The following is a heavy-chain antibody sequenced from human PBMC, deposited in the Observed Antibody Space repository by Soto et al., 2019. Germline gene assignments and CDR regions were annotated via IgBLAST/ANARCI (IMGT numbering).Heavy chain of an antibody. Sequence: GGSLRLCCAASGLTFSSNYMNWVRQAPGKGLEWVSLIYTGGGTYYADSVKGRFTVSRGNSKNTLYLQMNSLRAEDTAVYYCARMGQWRVPGDYYYGMDVWGQGTSVTVSS. J-gene: IGHJ6*02. CDR2: IYTGGGT. V-gene: IGHV3-53*01. D-gene: IGHD6-19*01. CDR1: GLTFSSNY. CDR3: ARMGQWRVPGDYYYGMDV.